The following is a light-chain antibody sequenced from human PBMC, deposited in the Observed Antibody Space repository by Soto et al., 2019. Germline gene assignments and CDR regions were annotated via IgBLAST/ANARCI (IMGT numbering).Light chain of an antibody. J-gene: IGKJ1*01. V-gene: IGKV3-20*01. CDR1: QSIANS. CDR3: QHYGNSPT. Sequence: EVVLTQSPVTLSLSPGERASLSCRASQSIANSLAWYQQKPGQAPRLLIYGASRRATGIPDRFSGSGSGTDFTLSISRLEPEDFAVYWCQHYGNSPTFGQGTKVDI. CDR2: GAS.